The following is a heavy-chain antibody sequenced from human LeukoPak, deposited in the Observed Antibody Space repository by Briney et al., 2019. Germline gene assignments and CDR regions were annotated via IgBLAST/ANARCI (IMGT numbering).Heavy chain of an antibody. CDR1: GFTFGDYA. V-gene: IGHV3-49*03. D-gene: IGHD2-15*01. CDR2: IRSKAYGGTT. J-gene: IGHJ4*02. Sequence: GGSLRLSCTASGFTFGDYAMSWFRQAPGKGLEWVGFIRSKAYGGTTEYAASVKGRFTISRDDSKSIAYLQMNSLKTEDTTVFYCTREDLYLPVDYWGQGTLVTVSS. CDR3: TREDLYLPVDY.